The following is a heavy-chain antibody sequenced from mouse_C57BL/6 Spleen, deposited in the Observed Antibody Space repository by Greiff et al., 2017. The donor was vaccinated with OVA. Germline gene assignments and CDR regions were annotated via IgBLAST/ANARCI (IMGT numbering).Heavy chain of an antibody. D-gene: IGHD2-3*01. Sequence: VKLQESGPGLVAPSQSLSITCTVSGFSLTSYGVHWVRQPPGKGLEWLVVIWSDGSTTYNSALKSRLSISKDNSKSQVFLKMNSLQTDDTAMYYCARADGYYDYFDYWGQGTTLTVSS. CDR3: ARADGYYDYFDY. V-gene: IGHV2-6*03. J-gene: IGHJ2*01. CDR2: IWSDGST. CDR1: GFSLTSYG.